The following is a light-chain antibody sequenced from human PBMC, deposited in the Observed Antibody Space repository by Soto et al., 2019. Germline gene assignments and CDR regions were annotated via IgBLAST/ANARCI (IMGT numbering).Light chain of an antibody. CDR1: NIGSKS. CDR2: DGD. J-gene: IGLJ1*01. CDR3: QVWDTSSYQYV. V-gene: IGLV3-21*02. Sequence: SYELTQPPSVSVAPGQTARITCGGNNIGSKSVQWYQQRPGLAPVLVVYDGDDRPSGIPERFSGSNSGSTATLTISRVEAGDEADYYCQVWDTSSYQYVFGIGTKVIVL.